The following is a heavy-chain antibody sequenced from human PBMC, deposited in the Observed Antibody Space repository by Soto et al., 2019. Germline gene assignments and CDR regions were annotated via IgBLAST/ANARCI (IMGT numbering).Heavy chain of an antibody. CDR2: INPSGGST. CDR3: ARTEISYSSSSRPSDFDY. D-gene: IGHD6-6*01. Sequence: ASVKVSCKASGYTFTSYYMHWVRQAPGQGLEWMGIINPSGGSTSYAQKFQGRVTMTRDTSTSTVYMELSSLRSEDTAVYYCARTEISYSSSSRPSDFDYWGQGTLVTVSS. J-gene: IGHJ4*02. V-gene: IGHV1-46*01. CDR1: GYTFTSYY.